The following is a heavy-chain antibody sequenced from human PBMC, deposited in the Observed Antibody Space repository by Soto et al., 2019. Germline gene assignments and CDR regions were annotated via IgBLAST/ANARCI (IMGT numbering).Heavy chain of an antibody. CDR3: ARSPTFYNYVWGNSTY. D-gene: IGHD3-16*01. V-gene: IGHV4-34*01. J-gene: IGHJ4*02. CDR2: VNLSGNT. CDR1: GASFSPYH. Sequence: SETLSLTCALYGASFSPYHWSWIRQSPGKGLEWIGEVNLSGNTYYNPSFKTRVTMSVDASKNQFSLKMGSLTAADTAIYYCARSPTFYNYVWGNSTYWGQGALVTVSS.